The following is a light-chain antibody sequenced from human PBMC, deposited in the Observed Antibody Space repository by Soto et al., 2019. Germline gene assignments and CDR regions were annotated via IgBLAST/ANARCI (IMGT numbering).Light chain of an antibody. V-gene: IGKV3-20*01. J-gene: IGKJ1*01. Sequence: EIVLTQSPGTLSLSPGERATLSCRASQSVRNSLLAWYQQKPGQPPRLLIYDASTRATATPERFSGSGSGTDFTLTISRLEPEDFATYYCQHYKMYSPWTFGQGTKVDIK. CDR2: DAS. CDR3: QHYKMYSPWT. CDR1: QSVRNSL.